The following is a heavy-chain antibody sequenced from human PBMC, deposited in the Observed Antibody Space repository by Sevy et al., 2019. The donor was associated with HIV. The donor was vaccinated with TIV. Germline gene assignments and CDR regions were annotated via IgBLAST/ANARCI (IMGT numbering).Heavy chain of an antibody. J-gene: IGHJ6*02. D-gene: IGHD2-2*02. CDR3: ARDRLGSSTSCYSCYYGMDV. CDR2: INPNSGGT. V-gene: IGHV1-2*02. CDR1: GYTFTGYY. Sequence: ASVKVSCKASGYTFTGYYMHWVRQAPGQGLEWMGWINPNSGGTNYAQKFQGRVTMTRDTSISTAYMELSRLRSDDTAVYYGARDRLGSSTSCYSCYYGMDVWGQGTTVTVSS.